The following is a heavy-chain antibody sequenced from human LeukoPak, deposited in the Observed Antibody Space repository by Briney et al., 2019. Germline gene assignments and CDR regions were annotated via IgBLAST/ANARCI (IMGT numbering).Heavy chain of an antibody. CDR1: GFTFGDYA. D-gene: IGHD5-18*01. V-gene: IGHV3-49*03. CDR3: TRGIIRIQLWLRYKTPFDY. Sequence: PGRSLRLSCTASGFTFGDYAMSWFRQAPGKGLEWVGFIRSKAYGGTTEYAASVKGRFTISRDDSKSIAYLQMNSLKTEDTAVYYCTRGIIRIQLWLRYKTPFDYWGQGTLVTASS. J-gene: IGHJ4*02. CDR2: IRSKAYGGTT.